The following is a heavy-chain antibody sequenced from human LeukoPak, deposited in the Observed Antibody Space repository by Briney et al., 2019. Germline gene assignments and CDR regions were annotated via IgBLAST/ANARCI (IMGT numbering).Heavy chain of an antibody. CDR2: MNPNSGNT. Sequence: AASVKVSCKAFGYTFTSYDINWVRQATGQGLEWMGWMNPNSGNTGYAQKFQGRVTMTRNTSISTAYMELSSLRSEDTAVYYCARVVSGGYDVVRFWGQGTLVTVSS. CDR1: GYTFTSYD. CDR3: ARVVSGGYDVVRF. V-gene: IGHV1-8*01. D-gene: IGHD5-12*01. J-gene: IGHJ4*02.